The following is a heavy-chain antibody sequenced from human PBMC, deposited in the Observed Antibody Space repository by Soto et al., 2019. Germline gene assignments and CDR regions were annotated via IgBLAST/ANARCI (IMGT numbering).Heavy chain of an antibody. D-gene: IGHD2-21*02. CDR1: GGSISSGDYY. V-gene: IGHV4-30-4*01. CDR2: IYYSGST. Sequence: PSETLSLTCTVSGGSISSGDYYWSWIRQPPGKGLEWIGYIYYSGSTYYNPSLKSRVTISVDTSKNQFSLKLSSVTAADAAVYYCARVVVVTAIPENWFDPWGQGTLVTVSS. J-gene: IGHJ5*02. CDR3: ARVVVVTAIPENWFDP.